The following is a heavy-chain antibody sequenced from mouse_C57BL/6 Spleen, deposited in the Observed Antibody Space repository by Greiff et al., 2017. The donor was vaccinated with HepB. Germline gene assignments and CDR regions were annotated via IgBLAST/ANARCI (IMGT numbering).Heavy chain of an antibody. CDR2: INPSTGGT. CDR1: GYSFTGYY. V-gene: IGHV1-42*01. Sequence: EVQLQQSGPELVKPGASVKISCKASGYSFTGYYMNWVKQSPEKSLEWIGEINPSTGGTTYNQKFKAKATLTVDKSSSTAYMQLKSLTSEDSAVYYCARDSWYFDVWGTGTTVTVSS. J-gene: IGHJ1*03. CDR3: ARDSWYFDV.